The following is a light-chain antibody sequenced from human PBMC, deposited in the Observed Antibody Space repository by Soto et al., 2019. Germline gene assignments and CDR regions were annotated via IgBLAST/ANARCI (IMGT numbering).Light chain of an antibody. V-gene: IGKV3-15*01. CDR2: GIY. CDR3: QQSAHWWLT. J-gene: IGKJ5*01. Sequence: EIVMTQSPVTLSVSPGDRATLSCRASQSVGINLAWYQQKPGQAPRLLIYGIYTRASGVPARFSGSGSGTEFTLTVSSVQSEDSAVYYCQQSAHWWLTFGQGTRLEIK. CDR1: QSVGIN.